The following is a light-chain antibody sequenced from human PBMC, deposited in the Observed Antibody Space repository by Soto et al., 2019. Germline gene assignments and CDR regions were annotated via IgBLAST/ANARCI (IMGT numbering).Light chain of an antibody. J-gene: IGKJ1*01. V-gene: IGKV3-20*01. CDR1: QSVSSSY. CDR2: GAS. CDR3: QQYGSSPRT. Sequence: EIVLTQSPGTLSLSPGDRATLSCRASQSVSSSYLAWYQQKPGQAPRLLIYGASRRATGIPDRFSGRGSGTDFTLTISRLEPEDFAVYYCQQYGSSPRTFGQGTKVEIK.